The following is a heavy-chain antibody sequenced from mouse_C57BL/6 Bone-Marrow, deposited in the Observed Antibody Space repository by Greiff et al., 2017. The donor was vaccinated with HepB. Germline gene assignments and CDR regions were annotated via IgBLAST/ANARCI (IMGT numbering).Heavy chain of an antibody. D-gene: IGHD1-1*01. CDR2: IDPEDGET. Sequence: VQLQQSGAELVKPGASVKLSCTASGFNIKDYYMHWVKQRTEQGLEWIGRIDPEDGETKYAPKFQDKATITADTSSNTAYLQLSSLTSEDTAVYYCAVPYYYGSSSYWGQGTTLTVSS. V-gene: IGHV14-2*01. CDR1: GFNIKDYY. J-gene: IGHJ2*01. CDR3: AVPYYYGSSSY.